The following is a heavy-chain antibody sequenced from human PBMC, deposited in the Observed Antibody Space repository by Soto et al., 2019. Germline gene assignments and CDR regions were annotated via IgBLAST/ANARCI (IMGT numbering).Heavy chain of an antibody. CDR2: INTYNGKT. J-gene: IGHJ6*02. V-gene: IGHV1-18*01. Sequence: QVQLVQSGAEVKNPGASVKVSCKASGYTFTRYGIGWARQAPGQGREWMGWINTYNGKTNYAQNVQGRVTLTTDTSTSTAYMELRSLTSNDKAIYYCAMVDVYVTPSPQDVWGQGTTVIVSS. CDR1: GYTFTRYG. CDR3: AMVDVYVTPSPQDV. D-gene: IGHD3-16*01.